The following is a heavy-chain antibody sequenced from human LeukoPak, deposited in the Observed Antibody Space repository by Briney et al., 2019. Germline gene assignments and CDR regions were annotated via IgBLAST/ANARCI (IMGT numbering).Heavy chain of an antibody. V-gene: IGHV7-4-1*02. J-gene: IGHJ3*02. CDR3: AREILRFDI. CDR1: GYRFNSNG. Sequence: ASVKVSCKASGYRFNSNGMNWVRQAPGQGLEWMGWINTHTGNPTYAQGFTGRFVFSLDISVSTAYLQISSLKAEDTAIYYCAREILRFDIWGQGTMVTVSS. CDR2: INTHTGNP.